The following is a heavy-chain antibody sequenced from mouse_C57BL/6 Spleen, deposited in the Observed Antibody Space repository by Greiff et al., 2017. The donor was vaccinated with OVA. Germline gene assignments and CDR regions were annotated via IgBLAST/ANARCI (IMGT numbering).Heavy chain of an antibody. CDR2: IDPNSGGT. CDR3: AEGTTSPYYYAMDY. D-gene: IGHD2-12*01. Sequence: QVQLQQPGAELVKPGASVKLSCKASGYTFTSYWMHWVKQRPGRGLEWIGRIDPNSGGTKYNEKFKSKATLTVDKPSSTAYMQLSSLTSEDSAVDYCAEGTTSPYYYAMDYWGQGTSVTVSS. V-gene: IGHV1-72*01. CDR1: GYTFTSYW. J-gene: IGHJ4*01.